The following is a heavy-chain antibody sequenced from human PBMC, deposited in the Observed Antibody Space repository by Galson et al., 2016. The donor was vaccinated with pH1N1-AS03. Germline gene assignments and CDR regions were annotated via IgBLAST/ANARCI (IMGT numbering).Heavy chain of an antibody. D-gene: IGHD3-10*01. Sequence: ETLSLTCSVSGDSLDTFSWTWIRQPPGKGLEWIGFTFYGGSTHYNPSLKSRITISVDSSKNLFSLQLKSVTAADTAVYYCASRSSVLYSYGSDVWGQGTKVIVSS. V-gene: IGHV4-59*01. CDR3: ASRSSVLYSYGSDV. CDR1: GDSLDTFS. J-gene: IGHJ6*02. CDR2: TFYGGST.